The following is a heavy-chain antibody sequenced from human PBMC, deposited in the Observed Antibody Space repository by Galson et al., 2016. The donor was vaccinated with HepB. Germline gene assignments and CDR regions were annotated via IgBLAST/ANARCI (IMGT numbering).Heavy chain of an antibody. J-gene: IGHJ4*02. Sequence: SLRLSCAASGFAFSSYGMHWVRQGPGKGPEWMGVIWNDGGKKLYADSVKGRITIFRDNSKNTVYLEMNSLTVEDTAVYDCARDWGANSAVRWGQGTLVIVSS. CDR3: ARDWGANSAVR. CDR1: GFAFSSYG. D-gene: IGHD4/OR15-4a*01. V-gene: IGHV3-33*01. CDR2: IWNDGGKK.